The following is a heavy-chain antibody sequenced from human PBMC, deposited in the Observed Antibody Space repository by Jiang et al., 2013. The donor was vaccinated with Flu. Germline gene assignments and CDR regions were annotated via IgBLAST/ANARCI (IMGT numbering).Heavy chain of an antibody. Sequence: GLVKPSQTLSLTCAISGDSVSSNTAAWNWIRQSPSRGLEWLGRAYFRSYWYDEYAESVKSRITINPDTSKNQFSLQLKFVTPEDTAVYYCARGTFGVTDSWGQGTLVTVSS. V-gene: IGHV6-1*01. CDR1: GDSVSSNTAA. CDR2: AYFRSYWYD. D-gene: IGHD3-10*01. CDR3: ARGTFGVTDS. J-gene: IGHJ5*01.